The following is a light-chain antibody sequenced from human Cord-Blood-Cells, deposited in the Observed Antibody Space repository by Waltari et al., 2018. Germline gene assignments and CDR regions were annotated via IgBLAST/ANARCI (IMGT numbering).Light chain of an antibody. CDR1: QSVSSY. CDR2: DAS. J-gene: IGKJ5*01. CDR3: QQRSNWPPIT. V-gene: IGKV3-11*01. Sequence: ELVLTQSPATLSLSPGERAPLSCRASQSVSSYLAWYQQKPGQATRLLIYDASNRATGIPARFSGSGSGTDFTLTISSLEPEDFAVYYCQQRSNWPPITFGQGTRLEIK.